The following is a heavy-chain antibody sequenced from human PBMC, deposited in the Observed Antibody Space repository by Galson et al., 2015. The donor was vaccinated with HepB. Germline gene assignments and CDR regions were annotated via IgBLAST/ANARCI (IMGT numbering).Heavy chain of an antibody. CDR3: SRAGGRFGELYWDY. Sequence: SVKVSCKASGHTFTDYYIHWVRQAPGRGLEWMGWINPKTGGTNYAQRLQGGATLTRDTSISTTYMEVKRLRSDDTAVYYCSRAGGRFGELYWDYWGQGSLVTVSS. D-gene: IGHD3-10*01. CDR1: GHTFTDYY. V-gene: IGHV1-2*02. CDR2: INPKTGGT. J-gene: IGHJ4*02.